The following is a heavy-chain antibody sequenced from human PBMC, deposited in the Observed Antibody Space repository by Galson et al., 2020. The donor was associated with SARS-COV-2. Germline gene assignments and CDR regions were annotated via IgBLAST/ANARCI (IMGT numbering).Heavy chain of an antibody. Sequence: GEYLKISCAASRSTARSNYISWDRQPPGKGLEWVYVIYSGGSTYYADSVQGRFTISRDNSKNTLYLQTNRLRAEDTAVYYWARDVGAVIHYWGQGTLVTVSS. V-gene: IGHV3-53*01. CDR3: ARDVGAVIHY. CDR1: RSTARSNY. CDR2: IYSGGST. J-gene: IGHJ4*02. D-gene: IGHD1-26*01.